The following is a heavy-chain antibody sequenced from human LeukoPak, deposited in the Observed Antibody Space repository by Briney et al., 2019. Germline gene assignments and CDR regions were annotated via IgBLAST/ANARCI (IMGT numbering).Heavy chain of an antibody. V-gene: IGHV4-31*03. J-gene: IGHJ4*02. D-gene: IGHD4-17*01. CDR1: GGSLSSGGYY. CDR3: ARGYDYGDPYYFDY. Sequence: SQTLSLTCTVSGGSLSSGGYYWSWIRQHPGKGLEWIGYIYYSGSTYYNPSLKSRVTISVDTSKNQFSLKLSSVTAADTAVYYCARGYDYGDPYYFDYWGQGTLVTVSS. CDR2: IYYSGST.